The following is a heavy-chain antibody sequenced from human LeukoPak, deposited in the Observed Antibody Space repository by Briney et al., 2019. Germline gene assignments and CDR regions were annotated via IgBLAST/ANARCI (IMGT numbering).Heavy chain of an antibody. V-gene: IGHV4-4*09. CDR2: IYNSEST. CDR3: ARFHSGPSGWYVLWYFDL. CDR1: GGSISSYY. Sequence: SETLSLTCTVSGGSISSYYWSWIRQPPGKGLEWIGYIYNSESTNYNSSLESRVTISVDTSKTQFFLKLRSVTAADTAVYYCARFHSGPSGWYVLWYFDLWGRGTLVTVSS. J-gene: IGHJ2*01. D-gene: IGHD6-19*01.